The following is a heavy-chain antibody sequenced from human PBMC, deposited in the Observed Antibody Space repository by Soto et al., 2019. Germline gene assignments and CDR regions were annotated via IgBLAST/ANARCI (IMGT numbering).Heavy chain of an antibody. CDR3: ERAFYAVPGFCSWDFTL. CDR1: GGTFGNYA. CDR2: IIPVFGTT. J-gene: IGHJ2*01. V-gene: IGHV1-69*06. D-gene: IGHD3-16*01. Sequence: QVQLVQSGAEVKKPGSSVKVSCTSSGGTFGNYAVSWVRQAPGQGLEWMEKIIPVFGTTNYARKFLGRVTTNAVKSMGGTYKELGCLTSDDTAIYFRERAFYAVPGFCSWDFTLWGRGPPVTVSS.